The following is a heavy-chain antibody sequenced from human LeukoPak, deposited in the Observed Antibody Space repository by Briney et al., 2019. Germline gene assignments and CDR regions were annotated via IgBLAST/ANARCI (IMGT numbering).Heavy chain of an antibody. V-gene: IGHV3-15*01. CDR1: GFTFSDVW. Sequence: GGSLRLSRCASGFTFSDVWMTCVRQAPEKGLEWVGRIKANKDGGTTESAAPVKGRITISRDDSRNMVYLQMNGLKIEDTAVYYCATAYFGRFNFWGQGSLVTVSS. CDR2: IKANKDGGTT. D-gene: IGHD3-10*01. CDR3: ATAYFGRFNF. J-gene: IGHJ4*02.